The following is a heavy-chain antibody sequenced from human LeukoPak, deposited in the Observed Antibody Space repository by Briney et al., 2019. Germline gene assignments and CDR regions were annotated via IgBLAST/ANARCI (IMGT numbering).Heavy chain of an antibody. D-gene: IGHD1-1*01. CDR3: ARVVGSEGNWYVDY. CDR2: IKQDGSEK. CDR1: GFTFSSYW. J-gene: IGHJ4*02. Sequence: PGGSLRLSCAASGFTFSSYWMSWVRQALGKGLEWVANIKQDGSEKYYVDSVKGRFTISRDNAKNSLYLQMNSLRVEDTAVYYCARVVGSEGNWYVDYWGQGTLVTVSS. V-gene: IGHV3-7*01.